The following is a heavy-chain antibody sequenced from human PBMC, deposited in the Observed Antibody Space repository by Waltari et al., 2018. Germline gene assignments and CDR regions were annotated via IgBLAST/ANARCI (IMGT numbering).Heavy chain of an antibody. CDR1: GFPVGDYY. V-gene: IGHV3-11*01. D-gene: IGHD5-18*01. CDR2: IADSNAM. CDR3: ARDEYSYSY. J-gene: IGHJ4*02. Sequence: QVPLVASGGGLVGPGGPLRLSCAASGFPVGDYYMTWIRQATGKGLEWVAYIADSNAMYYADSVKGRFTMSRDNAKNSLHLQMDSLRAEDAGVYYCARDEYSYSYWGQGTLVTVSS.